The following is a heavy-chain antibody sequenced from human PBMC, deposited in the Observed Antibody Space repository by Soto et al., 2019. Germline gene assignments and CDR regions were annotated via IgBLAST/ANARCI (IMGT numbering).Heavy chain of an antibody. Sequence: SETLSLTCTVSGGSISSSSYYWGRIRQPPGKGLEWIGYIYYSGSTNYNPSLKSRVTISVDTSKNQFSLKLISVTAADTAVYYCAREGGPSGSYNPGLYGMDVWGQGTTVTVSS. CDR3: AREGGPSGSYNPGLYGMDV. CDR2: IYYSGST. CDR1: GGSISSSSYY. J-gene: IGHJ6*02. V-gene: IGHV4-39*07. D-gene: IGHD1-26*01.